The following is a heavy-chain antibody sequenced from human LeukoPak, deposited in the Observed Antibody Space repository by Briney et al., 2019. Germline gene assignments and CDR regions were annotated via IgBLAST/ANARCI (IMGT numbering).Heavy chain of an antibody. CDR3: ARDRDIVVVPAAN. Sequence: SSVKVSCKASGGTFSSYAISWVRQAPGQGLEWMGGIIPIFGTANYAQKFQGRVTITADKSTSTAYMELSSLRSEDTAVYYCARDRDIVVVPAANWGQGTLVTVSS. V-gene: IGHV1-69*06. D-gene: IGHD2-2*01. J-gene: IGHJ4*02. CDR1: GGTFSSYA. CDR2: IIPIFGTA.